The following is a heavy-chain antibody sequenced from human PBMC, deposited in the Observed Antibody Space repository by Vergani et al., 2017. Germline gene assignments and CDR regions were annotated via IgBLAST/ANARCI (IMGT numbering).Heavy chain of an antibody. D-gene: IGHD2-15*01. Sequence: VQLLESGGGLVQPGGSLRLSCGASGFTFSSYAMTWVRQAPGKGLEWVSAISGSGGNTFYTDSVKGRFTISRDNSRDTLYLQMNSLRVGDTAIYYCAKARDPNCKGGNCYSYYYGLDRWGQGSTVTVSS. CDR1: GFTFSSYA. CDR2: ISGSGGNT. CDR3: AKARDPNCKGGNCYSYYYGLDR. J-gene: IGHJ6*02. V-gene: IGHV3-23*01.